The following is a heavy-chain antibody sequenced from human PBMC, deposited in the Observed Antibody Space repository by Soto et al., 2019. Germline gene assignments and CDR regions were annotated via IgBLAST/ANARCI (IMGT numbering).Heavy chain of an antibody. J-gene: IGHJ4*02. CDR2: IYYSGST. V-gene: IGHV4-61*01. Sequence: QVQLQESGPGLVKPSETLSLTCTVSGGSINSGSYYWSWIRQPPGKGLEWIGYIYYSGSTKYNPSLKSRVTISVDTSKNQFSLKLSSVTAADTAVYYCARVLNGWSSYYFDYWGQGTLVIVSS. CDR1: GGSINSGSYY. D-gene: IGHD2-15*01. CDR3: ARVLNGWSSYYFDY.